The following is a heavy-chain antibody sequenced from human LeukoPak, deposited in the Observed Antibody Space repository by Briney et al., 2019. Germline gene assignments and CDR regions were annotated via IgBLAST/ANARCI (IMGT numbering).Heavy chain of an antibody. D-gene: IGHD6-13*01. Sequence: PGGSLRLSCAASGFTVSSTFMTWVRQAPGKGLEWVSLIYSGGSTYYADSVKGRFTISRDNSKNTLYLQMNSLRAEDTAVYYCASGRRGIIAAGLDCWGQGTLVTVSS. V-gene: IGHV3-66*01. J-gene: IGHJ4*02. CDR1: GFTVSSTF. CDR3: ASGRRGIIAAGLDC. CDR2: IYSGGST.